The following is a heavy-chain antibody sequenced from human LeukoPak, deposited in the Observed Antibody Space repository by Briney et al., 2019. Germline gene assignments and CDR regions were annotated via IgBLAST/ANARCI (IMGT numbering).Heavy chain of an antibody. D-gene: IGHD3-10*01. CDR2: IYTSGST. Sequence: SETQSLTCTVSGGSISSYYWSWIRQPPGKGLEWIGYIYTSGSTNYNPSLKSRVTISVDTSKNQFSLKLSSVTAADTAVYYCARATGTPRVGFDPWGQGTLVTVSS. J-gene: IGHJ5*02. V-gene: IGHV4-4*09. CDR1: GGSISSYY. CDR3: ARATGTPRVGFDP.